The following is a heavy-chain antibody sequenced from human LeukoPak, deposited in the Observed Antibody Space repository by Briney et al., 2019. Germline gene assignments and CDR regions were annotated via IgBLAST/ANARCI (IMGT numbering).Heavy chain of an antibody. CDR1: GGTFSSYA. CDR2: IIPIFGTA. V-gene: IGHV1-69*06. D-gene: IGHD6-13*01. CDR3: ARDGAAAGTDAFDI. J-gene: IGHJ3*02. Sequence: SVKVSCKASGGTFSSYAIRWVRQAPGQGLEWMGGIIPIFGTANYAQKFQGRVTITADKSTSTAYMELSSLRSEDTAVYYCARDGAAAGTDAFDIWGQGTMVTVSS.